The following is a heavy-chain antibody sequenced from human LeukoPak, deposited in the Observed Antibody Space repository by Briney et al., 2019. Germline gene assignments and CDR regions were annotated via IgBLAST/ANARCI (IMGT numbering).Heavy chain of an antibody. CDR1: GGSISSGGYS. CDR3: ARGALHWYSGRGYYFDY. J-gene: IGHJ4*02. D-gene: IGHD3/OR15-3a*01. CDR2: IYHSGST. V-gene: IGHV4-30-2*01. Sequence: PSETLSLTCAVSGGSISSGGYSWSWVRQPPGKGLEWIGYIYHSGSTYYNPSLKGRVTISVDRSKNQFSLKLSSVTAADTAVYYCARGALHWYSGRGYYFDYWGQGTLVTVSS.